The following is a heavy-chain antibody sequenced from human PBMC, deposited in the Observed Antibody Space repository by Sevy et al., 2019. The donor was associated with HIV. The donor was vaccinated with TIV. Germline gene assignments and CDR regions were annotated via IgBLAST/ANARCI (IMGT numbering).Heavy chain of an antibody. Sequence: SETLSLTCTVSGGSISISSYYWGWIRQPSGKGLEWIGSFYYSESTYYNPSLKSRVTISVDTSKNQFSLMLSSVTAAETAVYYCARAFRAVAGSYYFDYWGQGTLVTVSS. CDR2: FYYSEST. CDR1: GGSISISSYY. CDR3: ARAFRAVAGSYYFDY. J-gene: IGHJ4*02. D-gene: IGHD6-19*01. V-gene: IGHV4-39*01.